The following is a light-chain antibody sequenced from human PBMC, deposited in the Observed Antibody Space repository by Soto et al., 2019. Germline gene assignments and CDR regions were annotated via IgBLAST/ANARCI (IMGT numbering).Light chain of an antibody. V-gene: IGLV2-23*01. CDR1: SSDVGSYNL. CDR3: CSYAGSSTFYV. CDR2: EGS. Sequence: QSALTQPASVSGSPGQSITISCTGTSSDVGSYNLVSWYQQHPGKAPKLMIYEGSKRPSGVSNRFSGSKSGNTASLTISGVQAEDGADYYCCSYAGSSTFYVFGTGTKVTVL. J-gene: IGLJ1*01.